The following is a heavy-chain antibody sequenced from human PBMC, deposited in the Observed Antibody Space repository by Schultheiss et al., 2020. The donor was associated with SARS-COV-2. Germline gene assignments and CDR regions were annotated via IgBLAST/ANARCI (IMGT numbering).Heavy chain of an antibody. V-gene: IGHV3-23*01. CDR3: AKDLGMIVVVNTEGY. D-gene: IGHD3-22*01. Sequence: GESLKISCAASGFTFSSYAMSWVRQAPGKGLEWVSAISGSGGSTYYADSVKGRFTISRDNSKNTLYLQMNSLRAEDTAVYYCAKDLGMIVVVNTEGYWGQGTLVTVSS. J-gene: IGHJ4*02. CDR1: GFTFSSYA. CDR2: ISGSGGST.